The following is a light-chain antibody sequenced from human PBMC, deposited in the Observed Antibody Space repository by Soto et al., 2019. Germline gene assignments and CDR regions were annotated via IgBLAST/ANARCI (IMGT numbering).Light chain of an antibody. Sequence: QSVLSQPASMSGSLGQSITIPCTGASSDIGLYNYVSWYQHHPGKAPKLLISEVNVRPSGPSDRFSASKAGNTASLTISGLQPEDEAYYYCSSLSTTSTPIVFGSGTKVTVL. CDR2: EVN. J-gene: IGLJ1*01. CDR3: SSLSTTSTPIV. V-gene: IGLV2-14*01. CDR1: SSDIGLYNY.